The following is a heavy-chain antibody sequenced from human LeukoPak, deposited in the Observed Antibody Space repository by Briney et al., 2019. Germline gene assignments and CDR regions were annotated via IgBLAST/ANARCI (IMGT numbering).Heavy chain of an antibody. V-gene: IGHV1-18*01. J-gene: IGHJ4*02. CDR3: ARAHSSVHCSSTSCYTRASDY. Sequence: ASVPDSCQASGYTFTRYRLRWVRQAPGQGLEWMGWISAYNGNKNNARKLQGRVTMTTDTSTNTAYMELRSLRSDDTAVYYCARAHSSVHCSSTSCYTRASDYWGQGTLVTVSS. D-gene: IGHD2-2*02. CDR2: ISAYNGNK. CDR1: GYTFTRYR.